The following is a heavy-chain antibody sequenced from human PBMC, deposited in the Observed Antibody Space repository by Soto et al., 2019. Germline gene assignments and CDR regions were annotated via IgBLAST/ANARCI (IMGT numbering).Heavy chain of an antibody. J-gene: IGHJ4*02. V-gene: IGHV2-5*02. CDR2: IYWDDDK. CDR3: AVPGSSLSTFDY. D-gene: IGHD6-13*01. Sequence: QITLKESGPTLVKPTQTLTLTCTFSGFSLSTSGMGVGWIRQPPGKALEWLALIYWDDDKRYSPSLKSRLTITKDTSKNQVVLTVTNMDPVDTATYYCAVPGSSLSTFDYWGQGTLVTVSS. CDR1: GFSLSTSGMG.